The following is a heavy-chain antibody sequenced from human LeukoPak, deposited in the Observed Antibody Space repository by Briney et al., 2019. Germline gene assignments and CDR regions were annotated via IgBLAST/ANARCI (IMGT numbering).Heavy chain of an antibody. Sequence: PGRSLRLSCAASGFTFSSYGMHWVRQAPGKGLEWVAVISYDGSNKYYADSVKGRFTISRDNSKNTLYLQMNSLRAEDTAVYYCAKDRYPRYGDPESYYYGMDVWGQGTTVTVSS. D-gene: IGHD4-17*01. CDR2: ISYDGSNK. V-gene: IGHV3-30*18. CDR3: AKDRYPRYGDPESYYYGMDV. J-gene: IGHJ6*02. CDR1: GFTFSSYG.